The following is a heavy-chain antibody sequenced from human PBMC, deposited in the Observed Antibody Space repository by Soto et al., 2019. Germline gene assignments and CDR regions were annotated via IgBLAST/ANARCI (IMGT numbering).Heavy chain of an antibody. CDR1: GYTFTSYY. CDR3: ARVISPYGMDV. Sequence: QVQLVQSGAEVKKPGASVKVSCKASGYTFTSYYMHWVRQAPGQGLEWMGIINPSGGSTSYAQKFQGXXTXAXXTSTSTVYMELSSLRSEDTAVYYCARVISPYGMDVWGQGTTVTVSS. CDR2: INPSGGST. V-gene: IGHV1-46*01. J-gene: IGHJ6*02.